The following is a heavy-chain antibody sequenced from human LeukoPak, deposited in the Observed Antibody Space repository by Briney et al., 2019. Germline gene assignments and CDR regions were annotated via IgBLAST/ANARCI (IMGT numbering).Heavy chain of an antibody. CDR3: ARRRQLANYYYYGMDV. CDR1: GGSFSGYY. Sequence: SETLSLTCAVYGGSFSGYYWSWIRQPPGKGLEWIGEINHSGSTNYNPSLKSRVTISEDTSKNKFSLKLSSVTAANTAVYYCARRRQLANYYYYGMDVWGQGTTVTVSS. V-gene: IGHV4-34*01. CDR2: INHSGST. D-gene: IGHD6-13*01. J-gene: IGHJ6*02.